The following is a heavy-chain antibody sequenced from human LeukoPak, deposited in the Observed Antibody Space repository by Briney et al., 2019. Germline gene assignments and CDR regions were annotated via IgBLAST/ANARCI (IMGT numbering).Heavy chain of an antibody. CDR2: ITSGGDYI. Sequence: PGGCLRLSCAASGFTFNTFNMNWVRQAPGKGLEWVSSITSGGDYIYYADSVKGRFTTSGDNAKNSLSLQLNSLRVEDTAVYYCARGHYDVLAASYKWTPDYWGQGTLVTVSS. CDR3: ARGHYDVLAASYKWTPDY. V-gene: IGHV3-21*01. J-gene: IGHJ4*02. CDR1: GFTFNTFN. D-gene: IGHD3-9*01.